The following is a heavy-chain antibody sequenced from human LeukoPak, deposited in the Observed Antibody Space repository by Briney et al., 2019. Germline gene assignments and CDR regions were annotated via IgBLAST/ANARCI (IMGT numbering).Heavy chain of an antibody. J-gene: IGHJ3*02. Sequence: GGSLRLSCAASGCMFSNYDMHWGRQGSGKGLELGSGVGRAGDTYYPCSVKGWFTISREKAKNSLSFEMNSLGVEHTALYYCARKRCSGGSCYDDVFDIWGQGTMVTVSS. CDR1: GCMFSNYD. V-gene: IGHV3-13*01. CDR3: ARKRCSGGSCYDDVFDI. D-gene: IGHD2-15*01. CDR2: VGRAGDT.